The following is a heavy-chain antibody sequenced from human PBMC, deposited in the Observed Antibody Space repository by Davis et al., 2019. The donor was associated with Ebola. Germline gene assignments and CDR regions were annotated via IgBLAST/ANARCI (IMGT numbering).Heavy chain of an antibody. CDR2: IISNSGGT. D-gene: IGHD1-1*01. Sequence: PGGSLRLSCAASGFTFSSYAMHWVRQAPGQRLEWMGRIISNSGGTNYAQKFQGRVTMTRDTSISTAYMELSSLRSDDTAVYYCARGHNFGFEFWGQGALVTVSS. V-gene: IGHV1-2*06. CDR1: GFTFSSYA. J-gene: IGHJ4*02. CDR3: ARGHNFGFEF.